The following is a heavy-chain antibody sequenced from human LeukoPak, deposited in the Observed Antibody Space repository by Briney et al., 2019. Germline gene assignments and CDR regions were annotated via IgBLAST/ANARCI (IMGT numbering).Heavy chain of an antibody. CDR1: GFTFTTYW. J-gene: IGHJ6*03. Sequence: GGSLRLSCAASGFTFTTYWMAWVRQAPGKGLEWVASIKQDGNEKYYVDSVKGRFTISRDNAKNSLYLQMNSLRAEDTAVYYCARDGVKSLVVPAACYMDVWGKGTTVTVSS. CDR3: ARDGVKSLVVPAACYMDV. V-gene: IGHV3-7*01. CDR2: IKQDGNEK. D-gene: IGHD2-2*01.